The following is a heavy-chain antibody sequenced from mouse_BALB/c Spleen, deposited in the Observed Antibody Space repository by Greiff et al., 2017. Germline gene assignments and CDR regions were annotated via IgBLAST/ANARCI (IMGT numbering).Heavy chain of an antibody. V-gene: IGHV1-5*01. CDR2: IYPGNSDT. CDR3: TRAYSRDYYAMDY. Sequence: EVKVEESGTVLARPGASVKMSCKASGYTFTSYWMHWVKQRPGQGLEWIGAIYPGNSDTSYNQKFKGKAKLTAVTSTSTAYMELSSLTNEDSAVYYCTRAYSRDYYAMDYWGQGTSVTVSS. CDR1: GYTFTSYW. J-gene: IGHJ4*01. D-gene: IGHD2-10*01.